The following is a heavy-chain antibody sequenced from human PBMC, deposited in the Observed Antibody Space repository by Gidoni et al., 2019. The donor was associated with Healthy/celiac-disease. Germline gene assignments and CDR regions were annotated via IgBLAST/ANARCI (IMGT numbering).Heavy chain of an antibody. Sequence: QVQRAQYGAEVKKTGASVKVACTASGDTFTGYYMHGGRQAPGQGLEWMGWITPNSVGTHYAPKLQGRVTMTRDTSISTASMELSRLRSDDTAVYYCAREGGSYDFWSGYYRGHCDYWGQGTLVTVSS. CDR2: ITPNSVGT. D-gene: IGHD3-3*01. J-gene: IGHJ4*02. V-gene: IGHV1-2*07. CDR3: AREGGSYDFWSGYYRGHCDY. CDR1: GDTFTGYY.